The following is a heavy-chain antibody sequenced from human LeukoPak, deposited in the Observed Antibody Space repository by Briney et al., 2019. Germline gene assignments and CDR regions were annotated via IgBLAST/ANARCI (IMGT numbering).Heavy chain of an antibody. Sequence: GASVKVSCKASGYTFTRYEINWVRPATGQGLEWMGWMNPNSGNTGYAQKFQGRLTMTRNTCISTAYMELSSLRSEDTAVYYCESGGAMTVYSGQGTLVTVSS. CDR3: ESGGAMTVY. CDR1: GYTFTRYE. CDR2: MNPNSGNT. J-gene: IGHJ4*02. V-gene: IGHV1-8*01. D-gene: IGHD1-26*01.